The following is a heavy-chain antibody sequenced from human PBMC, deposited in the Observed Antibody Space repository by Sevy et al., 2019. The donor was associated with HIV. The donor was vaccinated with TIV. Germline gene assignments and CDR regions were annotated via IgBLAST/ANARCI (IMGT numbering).Heavy chain of an antibody. Sequence: SETLSLTCAVSGGSIHSDHWNWIRQPPGKGLEWIGYVYYTGGTNYNPSLKNRVTISVDRTKNQFSLKLTSVTAADTAVYYCARRHDHDIWGQGTMVTVSS. CDR2: VYYTGGT. CDR1: GGSIHSDH. J-gene: IGHJ3*02. CDR3: ARRHDHDI. V-gene: IGHV4-59*08.